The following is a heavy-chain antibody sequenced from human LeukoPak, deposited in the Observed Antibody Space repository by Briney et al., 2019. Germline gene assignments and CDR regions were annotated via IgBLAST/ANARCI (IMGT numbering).Heavy chain of an antibody. CDR2: INPNSGGT. J-gene: IGHJ4*02. Sequence: ASVKVSCKACGYTFTGYYMHWVRQAPGQGLEWMGWINPNSGGTNYAQKFQGRVTMTRDTSISTAYMELSRLRSDDTAVYYCARAASRGLRLGDPPYWGQGTLVTVSS. CDR3: ARAASRGLRLGDPPY. CDR1: GYTFTGYY. V-gene: IGHV1-2*02. D-gene: IGHD3-16*01.